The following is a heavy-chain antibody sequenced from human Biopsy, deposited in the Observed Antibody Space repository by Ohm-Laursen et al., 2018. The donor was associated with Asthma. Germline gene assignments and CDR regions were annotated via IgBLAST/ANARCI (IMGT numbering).Heavy chain of an antibody. Sequence: ASVKVSCKTSGYTFNSAGITWVRQAPRQRLEWMGWISVYNGNTKVAQKLQDRVTMITDTSTSTAYMELGSLRSDDTAVYFCARAVDYSHYYGIDVWGQGTTVTVS. D-gene: IGHD3-10*01. CDR2: ISVYNGNT. CDR3: ARAVDYSHYYGIDV. CDR1: GYTFNSAG. V-gene: IGHV1-18*01. J-gene: IGHJ6*02.